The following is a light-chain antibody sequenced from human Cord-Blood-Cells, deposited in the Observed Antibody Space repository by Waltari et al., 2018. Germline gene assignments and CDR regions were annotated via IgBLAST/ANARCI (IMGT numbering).Light chain of an antibody. V-gene: IGKV3-15*01. Sequence: EIVMTQSPATLSVSPGERATLSCRASQGVSSNLAWYQQKPGQAPRLLIYGASTRATGIPARFSGSGSGTEFTLTISILQSEDFAVYYCQQYNNWPPLTFGGGTKVEIK. CDR1: QGVSSN. CDR2: GAS. J-gene: IGKJ4*01. CDR3: QQYNNWPPLT.